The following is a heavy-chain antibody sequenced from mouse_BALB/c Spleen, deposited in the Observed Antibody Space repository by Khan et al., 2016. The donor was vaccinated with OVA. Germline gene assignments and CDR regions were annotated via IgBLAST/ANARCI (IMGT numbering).Heavy chain of an antibody. Sequence: LQQSGPELVKPGDLVKISCKASGYTFTSYDINWVKQRPGQGLEWIGWIYPGDGSTKNNEKFKGKATLTADKSSSTAYMQLTSLTSENSAVYLCPREGLRAVAMDYWGQGTSGTVSS. D-gene: IGHD2-4*01. V-gene: IGHV1S33*01. CDR1: GYTFTSYD. CDR2: IYPGDGST. J-gene: IGHJ4*01. CDR3: PREGLRAVAMDY.